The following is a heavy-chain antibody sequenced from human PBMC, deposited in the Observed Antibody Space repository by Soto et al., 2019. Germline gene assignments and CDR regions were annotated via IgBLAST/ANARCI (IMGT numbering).Heavy chain of an antibody. V-gene: IGHV4-31*03. CDR2: IYYSAST. CDR3: ARTSYDSSGTAADP. J-gene: IGHJ5*02. Sequence: QVQLQESGPGLVKPSQTLSLTCTVSGGSISSGGYYWSWIRQHPGKGLEWIGYIYYSASTYYNPSLKSRVTLSVDTSKNQFSLKLSSVTAAGTAVYYCARTSYDSSGTAADPWGQGTLVTVSS. D-gene: IGHD3-22*01. CDR1: GGSISSGGYY.